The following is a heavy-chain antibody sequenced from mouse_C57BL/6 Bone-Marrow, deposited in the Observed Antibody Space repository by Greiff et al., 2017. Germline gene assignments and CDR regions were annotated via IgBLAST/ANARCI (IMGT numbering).Heavy chain of an antibody. CDR2: IDPSDSET. D-gene: IGHD1-2*01. V-gene: IGHV1-52*01. CDR3: ARRYYGLWYFDV. CDR1: GYTFTSYW. Sequence: QVQLQQPGAELVRPGSSVKLSCKASGYTFTSYWMHWVKQRPIQGLEWIGNIDPSDSETHYNQKFKDKATLTVDKSSSTAYMQLSSLTSEDSAVXYCARRYYGLWYFDVWGTGTMVTVSS. J-gene: IGHJ1*03.